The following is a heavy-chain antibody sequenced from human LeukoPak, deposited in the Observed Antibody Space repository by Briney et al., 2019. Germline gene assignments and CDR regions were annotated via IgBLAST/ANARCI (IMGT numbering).Heavy chain of an antibody. Sequence: PSETLSLTCTVSGGSISTYYWSWIRQPPGKGLEWIEYIYYSGSTNYNPSLKSRVTISVDTSKTQFSLKLRSVTAADTAVYYCARVVYSGFWGYFDYWGQGTLVTVSS. V-gene: IGHV4-59*12. CDR2: IYYSGST. D-gene: IGHD3-10*01. J-gene: IGHJ4*02. CDR3: ARVVYSGFWGYFDY. CDR1: GGSISTYY.